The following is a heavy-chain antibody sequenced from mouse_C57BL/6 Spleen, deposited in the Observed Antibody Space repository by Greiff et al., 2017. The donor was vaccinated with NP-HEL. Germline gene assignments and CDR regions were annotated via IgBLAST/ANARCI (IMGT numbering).Heavy chain of an antibody. CDR3: ARDGSGGYFDV. D-gene: IGHD3-1*01. V-gene: IGHV5-4*01. J-gene: IGHJ1*03. CDR2: ISDGGSYT. CDR1: GFTFSSYA. Sequence: EVMLVESGGGLVKPGGSLKLSCAASGFTFSSYAMSWVRQTPEKRLEWVATISDGGSYTYYPDNVKGRFTISRDNAKKNLYLQMSHLKSEDTAMYYCARDGSGGYFDVWGTGTTVTVSS.